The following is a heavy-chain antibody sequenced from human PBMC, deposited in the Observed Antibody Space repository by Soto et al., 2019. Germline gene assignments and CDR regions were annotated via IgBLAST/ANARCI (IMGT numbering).Heavy chain of an antibody. J-gene: IGHJ6*02. Sequence: GESLKISCKGSGYSFTSYWIGWVRQMPGKGLEWMGIIYPGDSDTRYSPSFQGQVTISADKSISTAYLQWSSLKASDTAMYYCARHLGVAYYYYGMDVWGQGTTVTVSS. D-gene: IGHD3-3*01. CDR1: GYSFTSYW. CDR3: ARHLGVAYYYYGMDV. V-gene: IGHV5-51*01. CDR2: IYPGDSDT.